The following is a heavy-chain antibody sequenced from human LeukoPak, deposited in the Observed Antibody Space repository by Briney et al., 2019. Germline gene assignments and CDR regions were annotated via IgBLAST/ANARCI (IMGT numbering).Heavy chain of an antibody. J-gene: IGHJ6*02. CDR3: ARRFSSTTFYYYGMDV. D-gene: IGHD1-26*01. V-gene: IGHV1-18*01. Sequence: GASVKVSCKASGYTFTSYGISWVRQAPGQGLEWMGWISAYNGNTNYAQKLQGRVTMTTDTSTSTAYMELRSLGSDDTAVYYCARRFSSTTFYYYGMDVWGQGTTVTVSS. CDR1: GYTFTSYG. CDR2: ISAYNGNT.